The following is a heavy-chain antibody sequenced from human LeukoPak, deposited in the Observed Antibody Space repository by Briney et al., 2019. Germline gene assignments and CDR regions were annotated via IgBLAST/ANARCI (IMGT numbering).Heavy chain of an antibody. CDR1: GYTFTGYY. CDR2: INPNGGDT. Sequence: ASVKVSCKASGYTFTGYYVHWVRQAPGQGLEWMGRINPNGGDTNYAQKFQGRVTMTRDTSISTAYMELSRLRSDDTAVYYCTRESGSYHGNDYWGQGTLVTVSS. CDR3: TRESGSYHGNDY. J-gene: IGHJ4*02. D-gene: IGHD1-26*01. V-gene: IGHV1-2*06.